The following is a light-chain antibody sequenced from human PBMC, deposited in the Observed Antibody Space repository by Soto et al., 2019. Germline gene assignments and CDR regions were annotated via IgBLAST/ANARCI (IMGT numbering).Light chain of an antibody. CDR1: QSVSSNY. Sequence: EVMLTQSPGTLSLSPGERATLSCRASQSVSSNYLAWYQQKSGQAPRLLIYGASNRATGIPDRFSGSGSGTDFTLTIRRLEPEDFAVYYCQQYDTSPRTFGQGIKVEF. V-gene: IGKV3-20*01. J-gene: IGKJ1*01. CDR2: GAS. CDR3: QQYDTSPRT.